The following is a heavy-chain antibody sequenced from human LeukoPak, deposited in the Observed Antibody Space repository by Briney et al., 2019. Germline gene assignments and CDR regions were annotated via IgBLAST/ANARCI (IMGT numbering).Heavy chain of an antibody. CDR1: GYTFTSYD. V-gene: IGHV1-8*03. D-gene: IGHD2-21*01. Sequence: ASVKVSCKASGYTFTSYDINWVRQATGQGLEWMGWMNPNSGNAVYAQKFQGRVTLTRNTSISTAYMELSSLRSEDTAVYYCARHAGVIAMRYYYYYMGVWGKGTTVTVSS. CDR3: ARHAGVIAMRYYYYYMGV. J-gene: IGHJ6*03. CDR2: MNPNSGNA.